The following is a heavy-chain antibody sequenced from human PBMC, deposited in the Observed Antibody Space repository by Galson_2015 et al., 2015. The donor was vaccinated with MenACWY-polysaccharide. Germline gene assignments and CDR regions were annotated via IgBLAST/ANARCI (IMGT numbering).Heavy chain of an antibody. CDR1: GDSISNSHCY. Sequence: TLSLTCTVSGDSISNSHCYWSWIRQPAGKGLEWIGRIYTSGSTNYNPSLESRVTISVDTSKNQFSLRLSSVTAADTAVYFCVGTSIVAPRGDYWNQGTLVTVSS. J-gene: IGHJ4*02. V-gene: IGHV4-61*02. CDR2: IYTSGST. D-gene: IGHD7-27*01. CDR3: VGTSIVAPRGDY.